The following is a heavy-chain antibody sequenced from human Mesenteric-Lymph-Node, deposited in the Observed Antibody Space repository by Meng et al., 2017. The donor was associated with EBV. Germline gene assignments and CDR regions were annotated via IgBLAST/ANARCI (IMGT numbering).Heavy chain of an antibody. CDR2: ISYDGSNK. CDR3: AKDLAYCGGDCYSY. Sequence: QVQLGWSGGGLVKPGGSLGLSCAASRFTFSSYGMHWVRQSPGKGLEWVAVISYDGSNKYYADSVQGRFTISRDNSKNTLYLQMNSLRAEDTAVYYCAKDLAYCGGDCYSYWGQGTLVTVSS. D-gene: IGHD2-21*02. CDR1: RFTFSSYG. J-gene: IGHJ4*02. V-gene: IGHV3-30*18.